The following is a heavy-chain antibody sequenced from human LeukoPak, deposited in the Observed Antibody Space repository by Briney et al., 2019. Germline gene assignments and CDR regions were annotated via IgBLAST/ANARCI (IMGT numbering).Heavy chain of an antibody. J-gene: IGHJ4*02. CDR1: GFTFSSYSM. D-gene: IGHD1-26*01. CDR3: TRESGAFSPFGF. Sequence: GSLRLSCVASGFTFSSYSMNWVRQPPGKGLEWIGEVHLNGATNYNPSVEGRVTMSIDRSKNHLSLEVISVTAADTAMYYCTRESGAFSPFGFWGQGTLVTVSS. V-gene: IGHV4-4*02. CDR2: VHLNGAT.